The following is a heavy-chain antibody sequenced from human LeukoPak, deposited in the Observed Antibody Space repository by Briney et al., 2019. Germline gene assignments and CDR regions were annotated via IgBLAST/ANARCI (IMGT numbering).Heavy chain of an antibody. CDR1: GGSISTYY. V-gene: IGHV4-59*01. Sequence: SETLSLTCTVSGGSISTYYWSWIRQPPGKELEWIGFIYYSGSTNYNPSLKSRVTISVDTSKNQVSLKLSSVTAADTAVYHCARGYTGGGYYYDSSGYYPRYFDYWGQGTLVTVSS. CDR3: ARGYTGGGYYYDSSGYYPRYFDY. J-gene: IGHJ4*02. D-gene: IGHD3-22*01. CDR2: IYYSGST.